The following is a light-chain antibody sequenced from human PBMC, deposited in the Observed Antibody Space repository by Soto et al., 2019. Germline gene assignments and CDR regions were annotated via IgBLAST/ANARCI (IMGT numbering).Light chain of an antibody. V-gene: IGKV1-5*03. CDR1: QTISSW. CDR3: QHYNSYSEA. J-gene: IGKJ1*01. CDR2: XXX. Sequence: DIQMTQSPSTLSGSVGDRVTITCRASQTISSWLAWYQQKPGKXXXXXXXXXXTLKXGVPSRFSGSGSGTEFTLTISSLQPDDLENSYCQHYNSYSEACGQGTRWIS.